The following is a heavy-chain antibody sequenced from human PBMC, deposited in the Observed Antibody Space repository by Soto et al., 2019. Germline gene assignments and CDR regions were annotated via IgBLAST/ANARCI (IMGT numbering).Heavy chain of an antibody. V-gene: IGHV3-33*01. D-gene: IGHD2-15*01. J-gene: IGHJ4*02. CDR3: ARVGGRYCSGGSCKVDY. CDR1: GFTFSSYG. CDR2: IWYDGSNK. Sequence: GGSLRLSCAASGFTFSSYGMHWVRQAPGKGLEWVAVIWYDGSNKYYANSVKGRFTISRDNSKNKLYLQMNSLRAEDTAVYYCARVGGRYCSGGSCKVDYWGQGTLVTVSS.